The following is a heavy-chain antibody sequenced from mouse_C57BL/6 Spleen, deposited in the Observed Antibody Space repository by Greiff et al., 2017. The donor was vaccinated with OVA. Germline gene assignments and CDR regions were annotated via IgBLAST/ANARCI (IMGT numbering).Heavy chain of an antibody. V-gene: IGHV1-64*01. Sequence: VQLQQSGAELVKPGASVKLSCKASGYTFTSYWMHWVKQRPGQGLEWIGMIHPNSGSTNYNEKFKSKATLTVDKSSSTAYMQLSSLTSEDSAVYYCAREGEGNPAWFAYWGQGTLVTVSA. J-gene: IGHJ3*01. CDR1: GYTFTSYW. D-gene: IGHD2-1*01. CDR2: IHPNSGST. CDR3: AREGEGNPAWFAY.